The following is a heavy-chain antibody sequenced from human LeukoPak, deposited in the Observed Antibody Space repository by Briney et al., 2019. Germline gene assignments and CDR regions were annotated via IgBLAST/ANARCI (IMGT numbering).Heavy chain of an antibody. CDR1: GGFISNSNFY. D-gene: IGHD3-22*01. J-gene: IGHJ4*01. Sequence: PSENLSLTCTVSGGFISNSNFYWGWIRQPPGKGLDWIGNIYYTGRTYYNPSLNSRVTISVDTSKNQFSLRLSSLTAADTAVYYCVRLYYFDSSRPPLWGHGTLVIVSS. CDR3: VRLYYFDSSRPPL. CDR2: IYYTGRT. V-gene: IGHV4-39*01.